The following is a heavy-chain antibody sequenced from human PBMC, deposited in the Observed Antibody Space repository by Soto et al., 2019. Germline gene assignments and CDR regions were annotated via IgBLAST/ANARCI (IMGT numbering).Heavy chain of an antibody. CDR2: IIPIFGTA. D-gene: IGHD6-19*01. J-gene: IGHJ3*02. CDR1: GGTFSSYA. Sequence: VASVKVSCKASGGTFSSYAISWVRQAPGQGLEWMGGIIPIFGTANYAQKFQGRVTITADESTSTAYMELSSLRSEDTAVYYCARDSRLWSSGFPLGFGAFDIWGQGTMVTVSS. V-gene: IGHV1-69*13. CDR3: ARDSRLWSSGFPLGFGAFDI.